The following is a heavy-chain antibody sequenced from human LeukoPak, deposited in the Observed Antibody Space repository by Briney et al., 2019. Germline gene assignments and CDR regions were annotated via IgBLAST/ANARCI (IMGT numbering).Heavy chain of an antibody. CDR2: ISSSGSTI. CDR1: GFTFSDYY. J-gene: IGHJ6*02. V-gene: IGHV3-11*01. D-gene: IGHD3-10*01. CDR3: ARDYAWFGELLPGYYYGMDV. Sequence: PGGSLRLSCAASGFTFSDYYMSWIRQAPGKGLEWVSYISSSGSTIYYADSVKGRFTISRDNAKNSLCLQMNSLRAEDTAVYYCARDYAWFGELLPGYYYGMDVWGQGTTVTVSS.